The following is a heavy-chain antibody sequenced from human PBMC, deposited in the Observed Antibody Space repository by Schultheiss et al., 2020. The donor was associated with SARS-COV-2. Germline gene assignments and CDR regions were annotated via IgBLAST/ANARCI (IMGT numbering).Heavy chain of an antibody. V-gene: IGHV4-4*02. CDR2: IYHSGST. CDR3: ARVDLDLWGRGYSFDY. Sequence: SETLSLTCAVSGGSISSSNWWSWVRQPPGKGLEWIGEIYHSGSTNYNPSLKSRVTISVDTSKNQFSLKLSSVTAADTAVYYCARVDLDLWGRGYSFDYWGQGTLVTVSS. D-gene: IGHD3-3*01. CDR1: GGSISSSNW. J-gene: IGHJ4*02.